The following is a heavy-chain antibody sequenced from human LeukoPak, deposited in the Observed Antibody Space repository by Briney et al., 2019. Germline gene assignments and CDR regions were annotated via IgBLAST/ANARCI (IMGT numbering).Heavy chain of an antibody. CDR1: GYTFTRYG. CDR2: ISGSNGNT. CDR3: ARRMGAIYWFDP. J-gene: IGHJ5*02. Sequence: ASVKVSCKASGYTFTRYGMSWVRQAPGQGLEWMGWISGSNGNTNYAQKLQGRVTMTTDTSTGTAYMELRSLRSDDTAVYYCARRMGAIYWFDPWGQGTLVTVSS. D-gene: IGHD1-26*01. V-gene: IGHV1-18*01.